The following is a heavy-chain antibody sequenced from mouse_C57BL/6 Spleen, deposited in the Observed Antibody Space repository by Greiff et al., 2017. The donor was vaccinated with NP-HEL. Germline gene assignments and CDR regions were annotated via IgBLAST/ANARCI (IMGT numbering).Heavy chain of an antibody. J-gene: IGHJ3*01. CDR3: ARPSGSSYPFAY. Sequence: EVHLVESGGGLVKPGGSLKLSCAASGFTFSDYGMHWVRQAPEKGLEWVAYISSGSSTIYYADTVKGRFTISRDNAKNTLFLQMTSLRSEDTAMYYCARPSGSSYPFAYWGQGTLVTVSA. CDR1: GFTFSDYG. V-gene: IGHV5-17*01. D-gene: IGHD1-1*01. CDR2: ISSGSSTI.